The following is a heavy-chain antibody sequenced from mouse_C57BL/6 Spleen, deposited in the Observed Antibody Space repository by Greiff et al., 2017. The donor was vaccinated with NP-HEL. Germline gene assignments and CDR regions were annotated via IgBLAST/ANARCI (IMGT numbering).Heavy chain of an antibody. V-gene: IGHV1-59*01. CDR1: GYTFTSYW. CDR2: IDPSDSYT. J-gene: IGHJ2*01. CDR3: ARLDSFDY. Sequence: QVQLKQPGAELVRPGTSVKLSCKASGYTFTSYWMHWVKQRPGQGLEWIGVIDPSDSYTNYNQKFKGKATLTVDTSSSTAYMQLSSLTSEDSAVYYCARLDSFDYWGKGTTLTVSS.